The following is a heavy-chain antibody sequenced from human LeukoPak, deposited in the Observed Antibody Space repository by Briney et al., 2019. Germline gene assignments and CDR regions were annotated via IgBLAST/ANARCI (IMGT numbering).Heavy chain of an antibody. CDR2: ISWDGGST. CDR1: GFTFDDYA. D-gene: IGHD2-15*01. CDR3: AKSHCSGGSCYYYYYMDV. J-gene: IGHJ6*03. V-gene: IGHV3-43D*04. Sequence: PGGSLRLSCAASGFTFDDYAMHWVRQAPGKGPEWVSLISWDGGSTYYADSVKGRFTISRDNSKNSLYLQMNSLRAEDTALYYCAKSHCSGGSCYYYYYMDVWGKGTTVTVSS.